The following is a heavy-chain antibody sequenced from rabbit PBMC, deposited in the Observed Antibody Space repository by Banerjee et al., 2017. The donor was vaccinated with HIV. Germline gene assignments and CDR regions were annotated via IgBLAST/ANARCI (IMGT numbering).Heavy chain of an antibody. CDR2: IYTSSGGT. D-gene: IGHD4-1*01. J-gene: IGHJ3*01. Sequence: QEQLEESGGGLVKPEGSLTLTCIASGFDLSSYYYMCWVRQAPGKGLELIACIYTSSGGTYYASWVNGRFTISRSTSLSAVDLKMTSLTAADTATYFCARDLAGVIGWNFGLWGQGTLVTVS. CDR1: GFDLSSYYY. V-gene: IGHV1S43*01. CDR3: ARDLAGVIGWNFGL.